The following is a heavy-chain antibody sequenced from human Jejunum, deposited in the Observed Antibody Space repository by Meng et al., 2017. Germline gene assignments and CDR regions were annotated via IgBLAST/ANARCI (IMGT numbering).Heavy chain of an antibody. D-gene: IGHD4-17*01. CDR2: ISANDTRT. V-gene: IGHV3-23*01. CDR3: ARRSITVTTKWGAHGI. Sequence: GGSLRLSCAASGFTFKNYVMSWVRQAPGKGLEWVSTISANDTRTFHADSVKGRFTISRDNSKSTLYLQTNSLRVEDTAIYYCARRSITVTTKWGAHGIWGQGTMVTVSS. J-gene: IGHJ3*01. CDR1: GFTFKNYV.